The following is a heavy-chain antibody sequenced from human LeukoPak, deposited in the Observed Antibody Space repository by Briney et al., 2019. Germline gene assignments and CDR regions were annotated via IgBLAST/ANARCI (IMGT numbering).Heavy chain of an antibody. CDR1: GGTFSSYA. D-gene: IGHD3-3*01. CDR2: IIPIFGTA. CDR3: ARDSPYYDFWSGYYY. Sequence: ASVKVSCKASGGTFSSYAISWVRQAPGQGLAWMGGIIPIFGTANYAQKFQGRVTITTDESTSTAYMELSSLRSEDTAVYYCARDSPYYDFWSGYYYWGQGTLVTVSS. J-gene: IGHJ4*02. V-gene: IGHV1-69*05.